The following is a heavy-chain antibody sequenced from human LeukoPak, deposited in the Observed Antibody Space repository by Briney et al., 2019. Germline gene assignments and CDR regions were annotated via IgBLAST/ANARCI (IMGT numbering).Heavy chain of an antibody. CDR3: ARDRYDFWSAYVGNFPDS. D-gene: IGHD3-3*01. Sequence: ASVKVSCKASGYTFTSYAMNWVRQAPGQGLEWMGWISVYNGNTNSAQRLQGRVTMTADTSTSTVYMEVRGLRSDDTAVYYCARDRYDFWSAYVGNFPDSWGQGTLVTVSS. CDR1: GYTFTSYA. J-gene: IGHJ5*01. CDR2: ISVYNGNT. V-gene: IGHV1-18*01.